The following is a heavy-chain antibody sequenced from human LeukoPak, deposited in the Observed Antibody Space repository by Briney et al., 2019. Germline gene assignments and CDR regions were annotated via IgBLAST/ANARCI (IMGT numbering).Heavy chain of an antibody. V-gene: IGHV1-18*01. CDR2: ISGYNGDT. D-gene: IGHD1-26*01. Sequence: ASVKVSCKTSGYTFTSYGISWVRQAPGQGLEWMAWISGYNGDTNYVQKFQGRVTMTTDTSTSTAYLELRGLRSDDTAVYYCARDWGAPHTLNFDYWGQGTLVTVSS. CDR1: GYTFTSYG. CDR3: ARDWGAPHTLNFDY. J-gene: IGHJ4*02.